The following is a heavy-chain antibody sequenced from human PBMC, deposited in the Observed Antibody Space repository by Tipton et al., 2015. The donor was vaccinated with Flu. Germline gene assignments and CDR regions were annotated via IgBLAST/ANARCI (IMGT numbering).Heavy chain of an antibody. D-gene: IGHD5-18*01. CDR1: GGSFSGYY. CDR3: ASLRGYKPESYFDY. J-gene: IGHJ4*02. Sequence: TLSLTCAVYGGSFSGYYWSWIRQPPGKGLEWIGEINHSGSTNYNPSLKSRVTISVDTSKNQFSLKLSSVTAADTAVYYCASLRGYKPESYFDYWGQGTLVTVSS. V-gene: IGHV4-34*01. CDR2: INHSGST.